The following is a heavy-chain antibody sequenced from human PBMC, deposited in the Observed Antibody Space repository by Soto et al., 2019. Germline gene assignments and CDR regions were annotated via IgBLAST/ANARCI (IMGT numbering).Heavy chain of an antibody. J-gene: IGHJ6*02. CDR3: AISTCSSASCYRPYYHGMDV. CDR1: GGSISSYH. D-gene: IGHD2-2*02. Sequence: ETLSLTCTVSGGSISSYHWSWIRQSPGKGLEWIGYIYYSGSTNYNPSLKTQVTISIDTSKNHFSLKLNSVTAADTAVYYCAISTCSSASCYRPYYHGMDVWGQGTTVTVSS. V-gene: IGHV4-59*01. CDR2: IYYSGST.